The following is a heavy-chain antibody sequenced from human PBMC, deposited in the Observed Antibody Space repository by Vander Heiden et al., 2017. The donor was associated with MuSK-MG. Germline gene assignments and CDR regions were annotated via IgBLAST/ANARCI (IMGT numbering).Heavy chain of an antibody. CDR3: ARGSYCGPTGCQTTHFDY. D-gene: IGHD2-21*01. CDR1: GLPCNDYA. CDR2: ISESGGSR. V-gene: IGHV3-23*01. J-gene: IGHJ4*02. Sequence: AQLLESAGGLVQPGGPLSLSCPTSGLPCNDYALSWVRQATGKGLEWVTGISESGGSRFYADYGKGLGTVSRDNSKSTLYRQMNSLRAEDIAVYYCARGSYCGPTGCQTTHFDYWGPGTLGTVSS.